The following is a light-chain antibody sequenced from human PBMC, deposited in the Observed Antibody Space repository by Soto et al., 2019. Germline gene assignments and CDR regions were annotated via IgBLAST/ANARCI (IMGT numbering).Light chain of an antibody. Sequence: DIQMTQSPSSLSASVGDRVTITCRASQDISNYLNWYQQKPGKAPQLLIYDASNLETGVPSRFSGSGSGTDFSLTISSLQPEDFATYYCQQYDSFPLTFGGGAKVEI. CDR2: DAS. CDR1: QDISNY. J-gene: IGKJ4*01. V-gene: IGKV1-33*01. CDR3: QQYDSFPLT.